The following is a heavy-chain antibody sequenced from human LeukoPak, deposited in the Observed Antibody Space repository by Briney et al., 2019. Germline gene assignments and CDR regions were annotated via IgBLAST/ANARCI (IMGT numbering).Heavy chain of an antibody. CDR1: GGSISSGGYY. CDR3: AREGYYYDSSGYQNWFDP. CDR2: IYYSGST. V-gene: IGHV4-31*03. J-gene: IGHJ5*02. Sequence: PSETLSLTCTVSGGSISSGGYYWSWIRQHPGKGLEWIGYIYYSGSTYYNPSLKSRVTISVDTSKNQFSLKLSSVTAAATAVYYCAREGYYYDSSGYQNWFDPWGQGTLVTVSS. D-gene: IGHD3-22*01.